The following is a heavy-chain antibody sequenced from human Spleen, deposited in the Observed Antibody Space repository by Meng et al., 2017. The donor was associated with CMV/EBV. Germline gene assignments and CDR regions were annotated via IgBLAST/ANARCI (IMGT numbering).Heavy chain of an antibody. CDR2: ISYDGSSK. CDR3: ARDLLTYYYGSGSYYPIYYYGMDV. CDR1: GFSFSRYG. D-gene: IGHD3-10*01. Sequence: GESLKISCGASGFSFSRYGMHWVRQAPGKGLEWVAVISYDGSSKFYADSAKGRFTISRDNSKNTLYLQMNSLRAEDTAVYYCARDLLTYYYGSGSYYPIYYYGMDVWGQGTTVTVSS. J-gene: IGHJ6*02. V-gene: IGHV3-30*19.